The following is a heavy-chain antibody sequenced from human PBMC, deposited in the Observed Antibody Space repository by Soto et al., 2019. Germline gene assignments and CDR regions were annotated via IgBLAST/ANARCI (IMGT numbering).Heavy chain of an antibody. V-gene: IGHV1-69*13. CDR2: IIPIFGTA. CDR3: ASGDTAMVTDALGFMLDY. J-gene: IGHJ4*02. D-gene: IGHD5-18*01. Sequence: GASVKVSCKASGGTFSSYAISWVRQAPGQGLEWMGGIIPIFGTANYAQKFQGRVTITADESTSTAYMELSSLRSEDTAVYYCASGDTAMVTDALGFMLDYCGQGTLLTVSS. CDR1: GGTFSSYA.